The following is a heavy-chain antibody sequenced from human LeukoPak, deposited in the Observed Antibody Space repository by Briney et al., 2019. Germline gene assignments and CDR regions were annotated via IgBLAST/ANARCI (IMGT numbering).Heavy chain of an antibody. CDR1: GGSFSGYY. D-gene: IGHD2-8*01. J-gene: IGHJ4*02. CDR3: ASRMRVLYFDY. V-gene: IGHV4-34*01. CDR2: INHSGST. Sequence: SETLSLTCAVYGGSFSGYYWSWIRQPRGKGLEWIGEINHSGSTNYNPSLKSRVTISVDTSKNQFSLKLSSVTAADTAVYYCASRMRVLYFDYWGQGTLVTVSS.